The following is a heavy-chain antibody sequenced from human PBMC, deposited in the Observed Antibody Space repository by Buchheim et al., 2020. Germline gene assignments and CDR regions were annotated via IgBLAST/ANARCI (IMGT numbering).Heavy chain of an antibody. CDR1: GFTVSSNY. Sequence: EVQLVESGGGLVQPGGSLRLSCAASGFTVSSNYMSWVRQAPGKGLEWVSVIYSGGSTYYAASVKGRFTISRDNSKNTLYLQMNSLRAGDTAVYYCARAESIAARNYYYGMDVWGQGTT. J-gene: IGHJ6*02. D-gene: IGHD6-6*01. CDR2: IYSGGST. V-gene: IGHV3-66*02. CDR3: ARAESIAARNYYYGMDV.